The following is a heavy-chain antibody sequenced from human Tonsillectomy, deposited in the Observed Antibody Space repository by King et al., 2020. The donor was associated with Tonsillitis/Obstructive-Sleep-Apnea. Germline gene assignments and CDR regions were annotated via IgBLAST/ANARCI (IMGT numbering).Heavy chain of an antibody. CDR3: AREERFGATYYFDS. CDR1: GFIFRTYS. J-gene: IGHJ4*02. Sequence: QVQLVESGGGVVQPGRSLRLSCAASGFIFRTYSMHWVRQAPGKGLEWVAVITYDGNNKYYADSVKGRFTISRDNSKKTLFVQMNSLRAEDTAVYYCAREERFGATYYFDSWGQGTLVTVSS. D-gene: IGHD1-26*01. V-gene: IGHV3-30*04. CDR2: ITYDGNNK.